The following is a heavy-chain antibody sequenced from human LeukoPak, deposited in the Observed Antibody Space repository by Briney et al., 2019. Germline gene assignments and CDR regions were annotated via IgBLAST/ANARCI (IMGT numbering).Heavy chain of an antibody. Sequence: SVKVSCKASGGTFSSYAISWVRQAPGQGLEWMGGIIPIFGTANYAQMFQGRVTITADESTSTAYMELSSLRSEDTAVYYCARSSEGWLLPLFDYWGQGTLVTVSS. CDR3: ARSSEGWLLPLFDY. CDR2: IIPIFGTA. V-gene: IGHV1-69*13. D-gene: IGHD3-22*01. J-gene: IGHJ4*02. CDR1: GGTFSSYA.